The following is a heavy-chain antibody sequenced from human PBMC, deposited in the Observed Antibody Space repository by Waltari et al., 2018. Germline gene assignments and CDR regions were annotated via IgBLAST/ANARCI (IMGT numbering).Heavy chain of an antibody. CDR3: AREVVVAPYTNDY. CDR1: GYTFTGYY. J-gene: IGHJ4*02. CDR2: INPNIGKP. V-gene: IGHV1-2*06. D-gene: IGHD2-15*01. Sequence: QVQLVQSGAEVKKPGASVKVSCKASGYTFTGYYMHWVRQAPGQGLEWMGRINPNIGKPNYAQKFQGRVTMTRDTSISTAYKELSSLRSDDTAVYYCAREVVVAPYTNDYWGQGTLVTVSS.